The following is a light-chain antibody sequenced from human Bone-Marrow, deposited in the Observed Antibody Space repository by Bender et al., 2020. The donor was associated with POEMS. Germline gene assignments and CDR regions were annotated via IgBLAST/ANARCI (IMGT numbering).Light chain of an antibody. J-gene: IGLJ2*01. V-gene: IGLV3-21*03. CDR2: DDS. Sequence: SYVVTQPPSVSVAPGKTATITCGGDNIGRKGVHWYQQKAGQAPVVVVYDDSARPSGIPERFSGSNSGNTATLTISRVEAGDEADYYCQVWDSTNYHPHVILGGGTKLTVL. CDR1: NIGRKG. CDR3: QVWDSTNYHPHVI.